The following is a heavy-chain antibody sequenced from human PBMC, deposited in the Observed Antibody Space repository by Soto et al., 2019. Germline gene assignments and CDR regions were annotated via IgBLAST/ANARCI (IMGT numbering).Heavy chain of an antibody. Sequence: SETLSLTCTVSGGSISSSSYYWGWIRQPPGKGLEWIGSIYYSGSTYYNPSLKSRVTISVDTSKNQFSLKLSSVTAADTAVYYCARQQKPGSSWYWDYYGMDVWGQGTTVTVSS. CDR1: GGSISSSSYY. V-gene: IGHV4-39*01. CDR2: IYYSGST. CDR3: ARQQKPGSSWYWDYYGMDV. D-gene: IGHD6-13*01. J-gene: IGHJ6*02.